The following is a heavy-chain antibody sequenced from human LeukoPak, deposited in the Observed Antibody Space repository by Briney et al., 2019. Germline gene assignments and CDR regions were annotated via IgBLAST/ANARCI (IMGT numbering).Heavy chain of an antibody. D-gene: IGHD2-2*02. J-gene: IGHJ4*02. CDR3: ARATYYQGWVVVPAAIYFDY. V-gene: IGHV1-2*02. Sequence: ASVKASCKAAGYTFTGYYMHWVRQAPGQGLEWMGWINPNSGGTNYAQKFQGRVTMTRDTSISTAYMELSRLRSDDTAVSYCARATYYQGWVVVPAAIYFDYWGQGTLVTVSS. CDR1: GYTFTGYY. CDR2: INPNSGGT.